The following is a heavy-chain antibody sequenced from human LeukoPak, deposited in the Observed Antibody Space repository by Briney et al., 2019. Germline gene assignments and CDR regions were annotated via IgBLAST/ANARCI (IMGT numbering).Heavy chain of an antibody. CDR1: GYTFTGYY. Sequence: ASVKVSCKASGYTFTGYYMHWVRQATGQGLEWMGWMNPNSGNTGYAQKFQGRVTMTRNTSISTAYMELSSLRSEDTAVYYCARGTHLYCSGGSCYYFDYWGQGTLVTVSS. CDR3: ARGTHLYCSGGSCYYFDY. V-gene: IGHV1-8*02. J-gene: IGHJ4*02. CDR2: MNPNSGNT. D-gene: IGHD2-15*01.